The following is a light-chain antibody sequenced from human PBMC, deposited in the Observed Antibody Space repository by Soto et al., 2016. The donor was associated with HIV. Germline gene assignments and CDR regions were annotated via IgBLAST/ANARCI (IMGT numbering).Light chain of an antibody. CDR1: SLRSYS. J-gene: IGLJ1*01. CDR2: GKN. Sequence: SSELTRDPTVSVALGQTVRITCQGDSLRSYSASWYQQKPGQAPVLVMYGKNNRPSGIPDRFSGSSSENTVSLTITGTQAEDAADYYCLSWDNGDVFGTGTKVTVL. V-gene: IGLV3-19*01. CDR3: LSWDNGDV.